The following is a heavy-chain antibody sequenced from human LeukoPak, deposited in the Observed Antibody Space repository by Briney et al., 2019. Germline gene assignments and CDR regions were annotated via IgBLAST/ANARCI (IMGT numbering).Heavy chain of an antibody. CDR1: GYTFTSYG. CDR2: ISAYNGNT. J-gene: IGHJ4*02. V-gene: IGHV1-18*01. CDR3: ARVPTLTSDYGDYVLDY. D-gene: IGHD4-17*01. Sequence: ASVKVSCKASGYTFTSYGISWVRQAPGQGLEWMGWISAYNGNTNYAQKLQGRVTMTTDTSTSTAYMELRSLRSDDTAVYYCARVPTLTSDYGDYVLDYWGQGTLVTVSS.